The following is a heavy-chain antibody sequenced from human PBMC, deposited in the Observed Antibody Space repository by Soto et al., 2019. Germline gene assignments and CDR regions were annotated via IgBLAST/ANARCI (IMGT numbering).Heavy chain of an antibody. V-gene: IGHV3-21*04. Sequence: GGSLRLSCAASGFTFSSYSMNWVRQAPGKGLEWVSSISSSSSYIYYADSVKGRFTISRDNAKNSLYLQMNSLRAEDTAIYFCAKDYSGVWSRGIDSWGQGTLVTVSS. CDR3: AKDYSGVWSRGIDS. D-gene: IGHD1-26*01. J-gene: IGHJ4*02. CDR1: GFTFSSYS. CDR2: ISSSSSYI.